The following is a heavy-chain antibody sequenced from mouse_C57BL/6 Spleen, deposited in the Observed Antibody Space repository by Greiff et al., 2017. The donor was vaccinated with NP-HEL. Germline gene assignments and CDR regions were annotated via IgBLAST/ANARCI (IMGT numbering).Heavy chain of an antibody. CDR3: EIEKRPITTGVANLDFDV. J-gene: IGHJ1*03. CDR2: ISDGGSYT. V-gene: IGHV5-4*01. CDR1: GFTFSSYA. Sequence: EVKLVESGGGLVKPGGSLKLSCAASGFTFSSYAMSWVRQTPEKRLEWVATISDGGSYTYYPDNVKGRFTISRDNAKNNLYLQMSHLKSEDTAMYYCEIEKRPITTGVANLDFDVWGTGTTVTVSS. D-gene: IGHD1-1*01.